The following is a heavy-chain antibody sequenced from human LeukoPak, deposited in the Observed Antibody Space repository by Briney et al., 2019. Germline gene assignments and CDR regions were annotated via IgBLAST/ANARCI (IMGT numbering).Heavy chain of an antibody. CDR2: IIPILGIA. CDR1: GGTFSSYA. D-gene: IGHD2-15*01. Sequence: SVKVSCKASGGTFSSYAISWVRQAPGQGLEWMGRIIPILGIANYAQKFQGRVTITADKSTSTAYMELSSLRSEDTAVYYCARTPGYCSGGRCWAYFGYWGQGTRSPSRQ. V-gene: IGHV1-69*04. CDR3: ARTPGYCSGGRCWAYFGY. J-gene: IGHJ4*02.